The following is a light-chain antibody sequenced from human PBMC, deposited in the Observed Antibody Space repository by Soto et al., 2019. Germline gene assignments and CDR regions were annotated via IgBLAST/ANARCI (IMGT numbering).Light chain of an antibody. CDR1: QWIGAT. Sequence: EVVMTQSPATLSFSPGEGATLSCSASQWIGATLSWYQQKPGQTPRLLIYDTSTRATGVPTRLSGSRSGAEFTLTINSLQSEDFAVYYCQPYNNWPLTFGGGTKVDIK. CDR2: DTS. CDR3: QPYNNWPLT. J-gene: IGKJ4*01. V-gene: IGKV3-15*01.